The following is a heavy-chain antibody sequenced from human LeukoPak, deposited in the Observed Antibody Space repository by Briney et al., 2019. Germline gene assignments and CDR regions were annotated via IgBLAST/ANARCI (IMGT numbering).Heavy chain of an antibody. CDR2: IRNDGSNK. CDR1: GFTFSGYG. Sequence: GGSLRLSCAASGFTFSGYGMDWVRQAPGKGLEWVAFIRNDGSNKYYADSVKGRFTISRDNSKNTLYLQMNSLSPEDTAVYYCAKHVAGYYFDYWGQGTLVTVSS. CDR3: AKHVAGYYFDY. V-gene: IGHV3-30*02. J-gene: IGHJ4*02. D-gene: IGHD3-22*01.